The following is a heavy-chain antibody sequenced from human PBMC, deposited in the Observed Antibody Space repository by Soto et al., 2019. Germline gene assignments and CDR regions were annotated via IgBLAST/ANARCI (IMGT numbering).Heavy chain of an antibody. V-gene: IGHV1-18*01. J-gene: IGHJ6*02. CDR1: GYIFVNYG. Sequence: QVQLVQSGDEVRKPGSSVKVSCKASGYIFVNYGIAWVRQAPGQGLEWMGWISPYSGNTHYASKVQVRLPMTTDTSTTKAYMALGGLPSDDTAVYYCAMVDNYVTPTPQDVWGQGTTVTVSS. D-gene: IGHD3-16*01. CDR3: AMVDNYVTPTPQDV. CDR2: ISPYSGNT.